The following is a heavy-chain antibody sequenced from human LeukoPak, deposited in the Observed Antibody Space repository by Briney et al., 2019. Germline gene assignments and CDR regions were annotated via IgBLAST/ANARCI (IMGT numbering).Heavy chain of an antibody. Sequence: SETLSLTCTVSGGSISSYYWSWIRQPPGKGLEWIGCIYYSGSTNYNPSLKSRVTISVDTSKNQCSLKLSSVTAADTAVYYCASVVVQAAKAPISWGQGTLVTVSS. V-gene: IGHV4-59*01. D-gene: IGHD2-2*01. CDR2: IYYSGST. CDR1: GGSISSYY. CDR3: ASVVVQAAKAPIS. J-gene: IGHJ4*02.